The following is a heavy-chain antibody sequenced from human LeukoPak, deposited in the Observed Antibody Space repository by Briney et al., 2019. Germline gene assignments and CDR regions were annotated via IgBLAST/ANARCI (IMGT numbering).Heavy chain of an antibody. V-gene: IGHV1-46*01. CDR1: GYTFTSYH. CDR3: ARDYVDDIPMIKDY. CDR2: INLSGGST. D-gene: IGHD2-8*01. Sequence: GASVKVSCKASGYTFTSYHMHWVRQAPGQGLEWMGKINLSGGSTTYVQKFQGRVTMTRDTSTSTVYMELSSLRSEDTAVYYCARDYVDDIPMIKDYWGQGTLVTVSS. J-gene: IGHJ4*02.